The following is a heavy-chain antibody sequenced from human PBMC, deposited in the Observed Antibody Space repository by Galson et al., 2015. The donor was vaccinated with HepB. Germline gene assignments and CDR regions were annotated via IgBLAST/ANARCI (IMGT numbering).Heavy chain of an antibody. J-gene: IGHJ5*02. Sequence: SVKVSCKASGGTFSRYGINWVRQAPGQGLEWMGKITPIFGIVNYAQRFQGRVTISADKSTSTVYMDLISLRSEDTAVYYCARGSAPTWNDIGWLDPWGQGTPVTVSS. CDR2: ITPIFGIV. CDR3: ARGSAPTWNDIGWLDP. V-gene: IGHV1-69*04. D-gene: IGHD1-1*01. CDR1: GGTFSRYG.